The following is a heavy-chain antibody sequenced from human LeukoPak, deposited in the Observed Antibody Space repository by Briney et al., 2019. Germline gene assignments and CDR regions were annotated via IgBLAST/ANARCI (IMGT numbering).Heavy chain of an antibody. CDR2: ISGSGGST. V-gene: IGHV3-23*01. CDR1: GFIFSSYA. D-gene: IGHD4-11*01. Sequence: GGSLRLFCAASGFIFSSYAMSWVRQAPGKGLEWVSAISGSGGSTYYADSVKGRFTISRDNSKNTLYLQMNSLRAEDTAVYYCAKVYPQPTTFDYWGQGTLVTVSS. J-gene: IGHJ4*02. CDR3: AKVYPQPTTFDY.